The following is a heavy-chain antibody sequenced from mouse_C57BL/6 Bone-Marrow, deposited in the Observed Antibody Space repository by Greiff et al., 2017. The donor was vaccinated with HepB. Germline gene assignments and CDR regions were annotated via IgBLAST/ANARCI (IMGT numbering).Heavy chain of an antibody. CDR2: ISDGGSYT. Sequence: EVQLVESGGGLVKPGGSLKLSCAASGFTFSSYAMSWVRQTPEKRLEWVATISDGGSYTYYPDNVKGRCTISRDNAKNNLYLQMSHLKSEDTAMYYCARDGRGVYYYAMDYWGQGTSVTVSS. CDR1: GFTFSSYA. V-gene: IGHV5-4*01. J-gene: IGHJ4*01. CDR3: ARDGRGVYYYAMDY. D-gene: IGHD1-1*01.